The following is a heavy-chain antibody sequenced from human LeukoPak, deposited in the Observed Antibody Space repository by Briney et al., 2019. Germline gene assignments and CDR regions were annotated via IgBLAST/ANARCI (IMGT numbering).Heavy chain of an antibody. D-gene: IGHD5-18*01. CDR2: ISGSNSYI. CDR3: ARERGIQLWPLTLID. CDR1: GFTFSSYE. V-gene: IGHV3-21*06. J-gene: IGHJ4*02. Sequence: GGSLRLSCAASGFTFSSYEMNWVRQAPGKGLEWVSSISGSNSYIYYADSVKGRFTISRDNSKNSLYLQMNSLRAEDTAVYYCARERGIQLWPLTLIDWGQGTLVTVSS.